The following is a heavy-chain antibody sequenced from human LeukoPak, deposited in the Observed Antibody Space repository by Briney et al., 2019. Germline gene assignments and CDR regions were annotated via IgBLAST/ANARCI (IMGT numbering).Heavy chain of an antibody. CDR2: ISGGGGSTYYA. V-gene: IGHV3-23*01. CDR3: ARRSAAQAFDY. D-gene: IGHD4-17*01. Sequence: GGSLRLSCAASGFTFNNYAMSWVRQAPGKGLEWVSTISGGGGSTYYAYYADSVRGRFTLSRDNSKNALYLQMNSLRAEDTAIYYCARRSAAQAFDYWGQGTLVTVSS. CDR1: GFTFNNYA. J-gene: IGHJ4*02.